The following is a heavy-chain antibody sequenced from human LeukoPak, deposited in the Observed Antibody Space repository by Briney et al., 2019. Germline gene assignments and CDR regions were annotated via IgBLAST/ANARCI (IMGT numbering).Heavy chain of an antibody. CDR1: VGSISSYY. CDR3: ARDGTYYGSGSYDY. CDR2: IYYSGST. V-gene: IGHV4-59*01. Sequence: SETLSLTCTVSVGSISSYYWSWIRQPPGKGLEWIGYIYYSGSTNYNPSLKSRVTISVDTSKNQFSLKLSSVTAADTAVYYCARDGTYYGSGSYDYWGQGTLVTVSS. J-gene: IGHJ4*02. D-gene: IGHD3-10*01.